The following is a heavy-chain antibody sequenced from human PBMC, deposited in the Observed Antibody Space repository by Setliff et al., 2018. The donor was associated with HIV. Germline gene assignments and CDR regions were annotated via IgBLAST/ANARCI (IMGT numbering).Heavy chain of an antibody. J-gene: IGHJ1*01. CDR1: GGSISSGNYF. Sequence: SETLSLTCTVSGGSISSGNYFWTWIRQPAGKGLEWIGHIYTDGSTNYNPSFRSRVTISVDSSKNQFSLKLSSVTAADTAVYYCAGIIATPGTTWGQGTLVTVSS. V-gene: IGHV4-61*09. CDR2: IYTDGST. CDR3: AGIIATPGTT. D-gene: IGHD6-13*01.